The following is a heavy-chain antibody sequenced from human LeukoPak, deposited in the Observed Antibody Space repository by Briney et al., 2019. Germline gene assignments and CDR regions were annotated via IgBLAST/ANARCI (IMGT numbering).Heavy chain of an antibody. J-gene: IGHJ4*02. Sequence: PGGSLRLSCTTSGFTFGDYSLSWVRQAPGKGLEWVGFIRSRTYGGTTDYAASVKGRFTISRDDSKSIAYLQMNSLKTEDTAVYYCARDRGRISSSWYPSFDYWGQGNLVTVSS. CDR3: ARDRGRISSSWYPSFDY. D-gene: IGHD6-13*01. CDR2: IRSRTYGGTT. V-gene: IGHV3-49*04. CDR1: GFTFGDYS.